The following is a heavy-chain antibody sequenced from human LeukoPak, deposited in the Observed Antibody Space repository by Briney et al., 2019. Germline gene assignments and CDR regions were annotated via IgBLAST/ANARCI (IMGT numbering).Heavy chain of an antibody. V-gene: IGHV4-4*07. CDR2: IYTSGST. J-gene: IGHJ4*02. Sequence: KPSETLSLTCTVSGSSISSYYWSWIRQPAGKGLEWIGRIYTSGSTNYNPSLKSRVTMSVDTSKNQFSLKLSSVTAADTAVYYCARVRGTGYSYYFDYWGQGTLVTVSS. D-gene: IGHD3/OR15-3a*01. CDR3: ARVRGTGYSYYFDY. CDR1: GSSISSYY.